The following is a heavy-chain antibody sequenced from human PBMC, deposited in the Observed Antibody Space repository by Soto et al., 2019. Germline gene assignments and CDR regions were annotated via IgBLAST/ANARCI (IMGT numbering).Heavy chain of an antibody. CDR2: IIPIFGTA. CDR3: ARGPDIVVVVAATPGWFDP. Sequence: SVKVSCKASGGTFSSYAISWVRQAPGQGLEWMGGIIPIFGTANYAQKFQGRVTITADESTSTAYMELSSLRSEDTAVYYCARGPDIVVVVAATPGWFDPWGQGTLVTVSS. D-gene: IGHD2-15*01. V-gene: IGHV1-69*13. J-gene: IGHJ5*02. CDR1: GGTFSSYA.